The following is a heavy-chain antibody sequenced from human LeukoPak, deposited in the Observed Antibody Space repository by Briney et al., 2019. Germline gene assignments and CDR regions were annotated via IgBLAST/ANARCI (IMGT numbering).Heavy chain of an antibody. CDR3: AKGGASGFGELLDY. V-gene: IGHV3-30*02. J-gene: IGHJ4*02. D-gene: IGHD3-10*01. CDR2: IRYDGSNK. CDR1: GFTFSSYG. Sequence: GGSLRLSCVVSGFTFSSYGMHWVRQAPGKGLEWVAFIRYDGSNKYYADSVKGRFTISRDNSKNTLYLQMNSLRAEDTAVYYCAKGGASGFGELLDYWGQGTLVTVSS.